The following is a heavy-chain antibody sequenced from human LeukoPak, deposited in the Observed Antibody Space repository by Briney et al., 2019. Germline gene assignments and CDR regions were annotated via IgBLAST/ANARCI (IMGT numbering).Heavy chain of an antibody. V-gene: IGHV3-23*01. Sequence: PGGSLRLSCAASGFTFSTYGMSWVRQAPGKGLEWVSTISGSDGSTYYADSVKGRFTISRDNSKYTLYLQMESLRAEDTAVYYCAKDVNRWAFDIWGQGTMVTVSS. D-gene: IGHD1-14*01. CDR2: ISGSDGST. CDR1: GFTFSTYG. CDR3: AKDVNRWAFDI. J-gene: IGHJ3*02.